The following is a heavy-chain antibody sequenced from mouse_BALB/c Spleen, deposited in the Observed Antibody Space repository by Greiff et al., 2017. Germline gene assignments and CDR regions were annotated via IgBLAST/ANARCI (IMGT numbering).Heavy chain of an antibody. CDR1: GFNIKDYY. CDR2: IDPENGNT. V-gene: IGHV14-1*02. J-gene: IGHJ3*01. CDR3: ARGGYDYDRFAY. D-gene: IGHD2-4*01. Sequence: EVQLQQSGAELVRPGALVKLSCKASGFNIKDYYMHWVKQRPEQGLEWIGWIDPENGNTIYDPKFQGKASITADTSSNTAYLQLSSLTSEDTAVYYCARGGYDYDRFAYWGQGTLVTVSA.